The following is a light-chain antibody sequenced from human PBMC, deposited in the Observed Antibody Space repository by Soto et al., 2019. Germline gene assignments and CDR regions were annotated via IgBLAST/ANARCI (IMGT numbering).Light chain of an antibody. J-gene: IGKJ4*01. V-gene: IGKV3-20*01. CDR2: RAS. Sequence: EIVLTQSPGTLSLSPGERATLSCRASQSVSSSYLALSQQKPDQAPKVLIYRASSRATGIPDRFSGSGSGTDFTLTISRLQPEGFAGYYCQQYGSSPLTFGGGTKVEIK. CDR3: QQYGSSPLT. CDR1: QSVSSSY.